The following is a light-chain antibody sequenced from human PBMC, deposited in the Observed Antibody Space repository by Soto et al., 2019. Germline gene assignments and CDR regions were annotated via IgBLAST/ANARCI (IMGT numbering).Light chain of an antibody. CDR2: DAS. J-gene: IGKJ1*01. CDR3: QQYSDSSGA. V-gene: IGKV1-5*01. Sequence: DIQMTQSPSSVSASVGDRVTITCRASQGVSSRLAWYQQKPGQAPKLLIFDASTLESGVPSRFSGSGSGTDFTLTISSLQPDDFATYYCQQYSDSSGAFGQVTKVDIK. CDR1: QGVSSR.